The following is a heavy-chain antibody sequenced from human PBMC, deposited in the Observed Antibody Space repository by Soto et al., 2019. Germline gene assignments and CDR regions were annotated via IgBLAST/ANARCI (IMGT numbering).Heavy chain of an antibody. CDR1: GGSFSGYY. D-gene: IGHD5-12*01. V-gene: IGHV4-34*01. Sequence: QVQLQQWGAGLLKPSETLSLTCAVYGGSFSGYYWSWIRQPPGKGLEWVGEVNHSESTNYNPSLKRRVSISVDTSKDQFSLKLSSVTAADTAVYYCARGRWLRQSFDYWGQGRLVSVST. J-gene: IGHJ4*02. CDR2: VNHSEST. CDR3: ARGRWLRQSFDY.